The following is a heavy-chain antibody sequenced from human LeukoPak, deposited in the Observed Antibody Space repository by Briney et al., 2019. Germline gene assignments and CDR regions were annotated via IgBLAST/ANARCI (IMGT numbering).Heavy chain of an antibody. J-gene: IGHJ6*02. CDR2: IYYSGST. CDR3: ARQNIRIQRLYDGYYGMYV. CDR1: GGSISSYY. V-gene: IGHV4-59*08. D-gene: IGHD5-18*01. Sequence: SETLSLICTVSGGSISSYYWNWIRQPPGKGLEWIGYIYYSGSTNYNPSLKSRVTISVDTSKNQLSLKLSSVTAADTAVYYCARQNIRIQRLYDGYYGMYVWGQGTTVTVSS.